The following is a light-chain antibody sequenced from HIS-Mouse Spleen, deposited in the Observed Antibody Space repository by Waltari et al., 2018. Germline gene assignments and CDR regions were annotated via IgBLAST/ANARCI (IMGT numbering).Light chain of an antibody. J-gene: IGLJ3*02. CDR2: RNN. CDR3: AAWDDSLSGPV. V-gene: IGLV1-47*01. Sequence: QSVLTQPPSASGTPGPRVTISCSGSSPTSGSNYVYWYQQLPGTAPKLLNYRNNQRPSGVPDRFSGSKSGTSASLAISGLRSEDEADYYCAAWDDSLSGPVFGGGTKLTVL. CDR1: SPTSGSNY.